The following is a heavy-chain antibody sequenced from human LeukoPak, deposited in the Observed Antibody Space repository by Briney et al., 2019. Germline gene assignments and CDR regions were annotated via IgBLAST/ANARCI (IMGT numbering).Heavy chain of an antibody. Sequence: PSETLSLTRTVSGGSLSAYYWSWIRQPPGKGLEGIGYIHYSGTTNYYPSLKSRVTIALDTSKNQFSLKLNSVTAADTAVYYCARFGTSSSRFFDQWGQGTLVTVSS. CDR2: IHYSGTT. CDR3: ARFGTSSSRFFDQ. D-gene: IGHD6-6*01. CDR1: GGSLSAYY. J-gene: IGHJ4*02. V-gene: IGHV4-59*01.